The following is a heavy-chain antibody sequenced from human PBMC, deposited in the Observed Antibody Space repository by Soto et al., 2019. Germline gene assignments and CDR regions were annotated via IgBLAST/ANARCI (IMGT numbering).Heavy chain of an antibody. CDR3: PRGAGRQGGGWFDP. D-gene: IGHD3-16*01. CDR1: GGSFSGYY. CDR2: INHSGST. V-gene: IGHV4-34*01. Sequence: SETLSLTCAVYGGSFSGYYWTWIRQPPGKGLEWIGEINHSGSTNYNPSLKSRVTISVDTSKNQFSLKLSSVTASDTAVYYCPRGAGRQGGGWFDPWGQGTLVTVSS. J-gene: IGHJ5*02.